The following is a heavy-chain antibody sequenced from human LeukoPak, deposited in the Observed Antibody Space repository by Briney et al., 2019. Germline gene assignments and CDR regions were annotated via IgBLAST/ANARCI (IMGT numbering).Heavy chain of an antibody. Sequence: PSETLSLTCSVSGGSISSSSYYWGWIRQPPGKGLEWIGSIYYSRSTYYNSSLKSRVTISVDTSKNQFSLKLSSATAADTAVYYCARVALGECSGGSCYSGYYYMDVWGKGTTVTVSS. J-gene: IGHJ6*03. CDR3: ARVALGECSGGSCYSGYYYMDV. V-gene: IGHV4-39*01. D-gene: IGHD2-15*01. CDR2: IYYSRST. CDR1: GGSISSSSYY.